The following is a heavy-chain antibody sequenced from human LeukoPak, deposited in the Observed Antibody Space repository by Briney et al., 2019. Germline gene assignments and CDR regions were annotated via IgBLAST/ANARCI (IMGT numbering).Heavy chain of an antibody. CDR2: IKDDGSDR. J-gene: IGHJ4*02. V-gene: IGHV3-7*01. Sequence: GGSLRLSYAASGFTFNNAWMSWVRQAPGKGLEWVATIKDDGSDRYYVDSVKGRFTISRDNAKKSLYLQMNSLRVEDTAVYYCANLGYSDGGQGTLVTVSS. D-gene: IGHD5-12*01. CDR1: GFTFNNAW. CDR3: ANLGYSD.